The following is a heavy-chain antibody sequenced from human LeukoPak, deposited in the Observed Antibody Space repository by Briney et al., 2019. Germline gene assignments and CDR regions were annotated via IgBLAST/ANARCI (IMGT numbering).Heavy chain of an antibody. V-gene: IGHV3-30*02. CDR2: IRYYGSNK. CDR1: GFTFSSYG. J-gene: IGHJ5*02. CDR3: AKGTEGYCSGGSCYRWFDP. D-gene: IGHD2-15*01. Sequence: GGTLRLSCAASGFTFSSYGMHWVRQAPPKGLEWVAFIRYYGSNKYYADSVKSRFTISRDNSKNTLYLQMNSVRAEDTAVDYCAKGTEGYCSGGSCYRWFDPWGQGTLVTVSS.